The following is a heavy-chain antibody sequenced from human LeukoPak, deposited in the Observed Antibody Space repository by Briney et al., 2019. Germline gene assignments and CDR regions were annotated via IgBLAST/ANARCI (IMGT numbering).Heavy chain of an antibody. CDR1: GFTFSSYW. CDR3: AKTSREKSNYDSPFDF. V-gene: IGHV3-74*01. J-gene: IGHJ4*02. CDR2: INSAGSRT. D-gene: IGHD4-11*01. Sequence: PGGSLRLSCAASGFTFSSYWMHWVRQAPGKGLVWVSRINSAGSRTSYAASVKGRFTISRDNAKNTLYLQMNSLRADDSAIYYCAKTSREKSNYDSPFDFWGQGTLVTVSS.